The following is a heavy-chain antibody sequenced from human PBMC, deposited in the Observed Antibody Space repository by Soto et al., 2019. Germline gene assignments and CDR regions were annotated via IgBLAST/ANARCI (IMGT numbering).Heavy chain of an antibody. D-gene: IGHD6-13*01. CDR1: AYTFTNYH. CDR3: ARDPGIAAAGQNWFDP. CDR2: INPSGGST. J-gene: IGHJ5*02. Sequence: SVKVSCKASAYTFTNYHMHCVRQAPGQGLEWMGIINPSGGSTSYAQKFQGRVTMTRDTSTSTVYMELSSLRSEDTAVYYCARDPGIAAAGQNWFDPWGQGTLVTVSS. V-gene: IGHV1-46*03.